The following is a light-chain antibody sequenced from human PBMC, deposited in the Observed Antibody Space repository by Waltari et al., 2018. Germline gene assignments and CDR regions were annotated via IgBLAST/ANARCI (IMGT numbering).Light chain of an antibody. J-gene: IGKJ2*01. V-gene: IGKV4-1*01. CDR1: HGLSFTSNNKTY. CDR2: WAS. Sequence: DIVMTQSPDSLAVSLGETATISCKYRHGLSFTSNNKTYLAWYPQKPGQPPKLLLYWASTRESGVPDRFSGSGSGTDFTLTIFSLQSEDVAVYSCQQYYNTPYTFGRGTKVEI. CDR3: QQYYNTPYT.